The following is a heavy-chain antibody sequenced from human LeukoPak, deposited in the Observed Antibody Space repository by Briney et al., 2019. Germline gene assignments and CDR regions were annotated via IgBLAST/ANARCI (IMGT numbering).Heavy chain of an antibody. CDR2: IRYDGSNK. J-gene: IGHJ4*01. V-gene: IGHV3-30*02. D-gene: IGHD2-15*01. CDR3: AKEHCSGGSCYFHYFDY. CDR1: GFTFSSYG. Sequence: GGSLRLSCAASGFTFSSYGVHWVRQAPGKGLEWVAFIRYDGSNKYYADSVKGRFTISRDNSKNTLYLQMNSLRAEDTAVYYCAKEHCSGGSCYFHYFDYWGHGTLVTVSS.